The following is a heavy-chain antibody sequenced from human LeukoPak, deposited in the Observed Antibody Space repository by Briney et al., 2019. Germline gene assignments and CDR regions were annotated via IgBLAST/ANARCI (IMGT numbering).Heavy chain of an antibody. J-gene: IGHJ4*02. CDR1: GYTFTGYY. Sequence: ASVKVSCKASGYTFTGYYMHWVRQAPGQGLEWMGWINPNSGGTNYAQKFQGRVTMTRDTSISTAYMELSRLRSDDTAVYYCARHTYYYGSGSADYWGQGTLVTVSS. V-gene: IGHV1-2*02. CDR3: ARHTYYYGSGSADY. D-gene: IGHD3-10*01. CDR2: INPNSGGT.